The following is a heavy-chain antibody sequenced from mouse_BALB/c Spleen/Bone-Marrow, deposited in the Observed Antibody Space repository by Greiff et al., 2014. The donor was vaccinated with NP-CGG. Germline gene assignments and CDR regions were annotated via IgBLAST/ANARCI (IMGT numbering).Heavy chain of an antibody. V-gene: IGHV14-3*02. D-gene: IGHD4-1*01. J-gene: IGHJ2*01. Sequence: VHVQQSGAELVKPGASVKLSCRASGFNIKDTFMHWVKQRPEQGLEWIGRIDPANGNTKYDPKFQGKATITADTSSNTAYLHLSSLTSEDTAVYYCTNWDDVYWGQGTTLTVPS. CDR1: GFNIKDTF. CDR3: TNWDDVY. CDR2: IDPANGNT.